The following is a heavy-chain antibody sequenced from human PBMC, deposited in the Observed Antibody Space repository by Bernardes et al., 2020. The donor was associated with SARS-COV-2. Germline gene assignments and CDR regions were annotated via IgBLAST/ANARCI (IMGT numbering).Heavy chain of an antibody. CDR2: ISWNSGSI. D-gene: IGHD1-26*01. V-gene: IGHV3-9*01. CDR3: AKGLMGIVGATDY. Sequence: GGSLRLSCAASGFTFDDYAMHWVRQAPGKGLEWVSGISWNSGSIGYADSVKGRFTISRDNPKNSLYLQMNSLRAEDTALYYCAKGLMGIVGATDYWGQGTLVTVSS. J-gene: IGHJ4*02. CDR1: GFTFDDYA.